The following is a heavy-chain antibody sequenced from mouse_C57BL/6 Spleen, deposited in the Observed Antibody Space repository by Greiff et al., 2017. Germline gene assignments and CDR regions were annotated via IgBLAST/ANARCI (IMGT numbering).Heavy chain of an antibody. D-gene: IGHD3-2*02. CDR1: GYTFTSYW. V-gene: IGHV1-72*01. Sequence: VQLQQPGAELVKPGASVKLSCKASGYTFTSYWMHWVKQRPGRGLEWIGRSDPNSGGTKYNEKFKSKATLTVDKPSSTAYMQLSSLTSEDSAVYYCARDSSGAWFAYWGQGTLVTVSA. CDR3: ARDSSGAWFAY. CDR2: SDPNSGGT. J-gene: IGHJ3*01.